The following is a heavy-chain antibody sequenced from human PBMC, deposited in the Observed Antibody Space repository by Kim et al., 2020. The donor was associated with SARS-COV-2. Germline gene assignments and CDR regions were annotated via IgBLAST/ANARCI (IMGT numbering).Heavy chain of an antibody. V-gene: IGHV3-30*04. Sequence: GGSLRLSCAASGFTFSSYAMHWVRQAPGKGLEWVAVISYDGSNKYYADSVKGRFTISRDNSKNTLYLQMNSLRAEDTAVYYCARDPERGYSYGYVGWFDP. CDR2: ISYDGSNK. J-gene: IGHJ5*02. D-gene: IGHD5-18*01. CDR3: ARDPERGYSYGYVGWFDP. CDR1: GFTFSSYA.